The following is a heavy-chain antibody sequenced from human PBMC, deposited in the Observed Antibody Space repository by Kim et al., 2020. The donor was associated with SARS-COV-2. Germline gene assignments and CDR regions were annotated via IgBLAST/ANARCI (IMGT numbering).Heavy chain of an antibody. D-gene: IGHD3-22*01. V-gene: IGHV4-59*01. CDR1: GGSISSYY. Sequence: SETLSLTCTVSGGSISSYYWSWIRQPPGKGLEWIGYIYYSGSTNYNPTLKSRVTISVDTSKNQFSLKLSSVTAADTAGDYCARGGMIVVAPFDYWGQGALVTVSS. J-gene: IGHJ4*02. CDR3: ARGGMIVVAPFDY. CDR2: IYYSGST.